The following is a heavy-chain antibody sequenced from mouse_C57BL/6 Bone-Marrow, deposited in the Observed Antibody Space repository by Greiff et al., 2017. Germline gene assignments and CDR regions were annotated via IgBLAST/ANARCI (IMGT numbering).Heavy chain of an antibody. D-gene: IGHD1-2*01. CDR1: GYTFTSYW. Sequence: QVQLQQPGAELVMPGASVKLSCKASGYTFTSYWMHWVKQRPGQGLEWIGEIDPSDSYTNYNQKFKGKSTLTVDKSSSTAYMQLSSLTSEDSAVYYCARTYGSAWFAYWGKGTLVTVSA. V-gene: IGHV1-69*01. CDR2: IDPSDSYT. CDR3: ARTYGSAWFAY. J-gene: IGHJ3*01.